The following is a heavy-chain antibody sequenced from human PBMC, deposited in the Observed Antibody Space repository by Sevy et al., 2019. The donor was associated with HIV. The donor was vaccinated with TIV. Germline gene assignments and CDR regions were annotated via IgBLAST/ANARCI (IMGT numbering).Heavy chain of an antibody. V-gene: IGHV3-11*06. CDR2: VSSSSSYT. CDR3: ARGGVGQSYDYVWGSYDAFDI. CDR1: GFTFSDYY. J-gene: IGHJ3*02. D-gene: IGHD3-16*01. Sequence: GGSLRLSCAASGFTFSDYYMSWIRLAPGKGLEWVSYVSSSSSYTYYADSVKGRFTISRDNAKNSLYLQMISLRAEDTAVYYCARGGVGQSYDYVWGSYDAFDIWGQGTMVTVSS.